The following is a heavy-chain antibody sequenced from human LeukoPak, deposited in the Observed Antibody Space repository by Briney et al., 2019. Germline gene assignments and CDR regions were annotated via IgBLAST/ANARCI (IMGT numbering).Heavy chain of an antibody. CDR3: AKTTARGGYYYYGLDV. V-gene: IGHV3-30*02. CDR2: IWYDGNNK. J-gene: IGHJ6*02. D-gene: IGHD4-11*01. CDR1: GLTFSNYG. Sequence: GGSLRLSCAASGLTFSNYGMHWVRQAPGKGLEWVAIIWYDGNNKYYADSVKGRFTISRDNSKNTLYLEMNSLRAEDTAVYYCAKTTARGGYYYYGLDVWGQGATVTVSS.